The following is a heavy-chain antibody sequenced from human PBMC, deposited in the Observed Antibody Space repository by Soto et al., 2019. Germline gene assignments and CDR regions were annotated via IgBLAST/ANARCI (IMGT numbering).Heavy chain of an antibody. J-gene: IGHJ3*02. CDR3: AKDHPPQSDDILSGGGAFDI. CDR1: GFTFSSYA. V-gene: IGHV3-23*01. Sequence: EAQLLESGGGLVQPGGSLRLSCAASGFTFSSYAMSWLRQAPGKGLEWVSALSPSGGTTYYADSVKGRFTISRDNSKNTLYLQMNSMRAEDKAAYYCAKDHPPQSDDILSGGGAFDIWGQGTMVTVSS. CDR2: LSPSGGTT. D-gene: IGHD3-9*01.